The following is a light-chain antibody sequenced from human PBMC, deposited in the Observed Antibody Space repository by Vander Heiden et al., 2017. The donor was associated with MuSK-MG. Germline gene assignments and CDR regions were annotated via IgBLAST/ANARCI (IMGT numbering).Light chain of an antibody. CDR2: STN. J-gene: IGLJ2*01. V-gene: IGLV8-61*01. CDR3: GLYMGSGIAV. CDR1: SGPATTIYF. Sequence: VLTQESSLSVSPGGTVTPHFRLHSGPATTIYFLSSYQQTPGQAPRTLISSTNTRSSGVPDRFSGAIRGNKAALTSTGAQADDESDYYCGLYMGSGIAVFGGGTKLTVL.